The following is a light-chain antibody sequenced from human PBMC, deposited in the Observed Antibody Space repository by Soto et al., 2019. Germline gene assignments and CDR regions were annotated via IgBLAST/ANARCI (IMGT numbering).Light chain of an antibody. Sequence: EIVMTQSPATLSVSPGERATLSCGASQSVSSKLAWYQQKPGQAPRLLIYGASTRATGVPARFSGSGSGTEFTLTISSLQSEDFAVYYCQHYNNWPAFGQGTKVEIK. J-gene: IGKJ1*01. V-gene: IGKV3-15*01. CDR1: QSVSSK. CDR2: GAS. CDR3: QHYNNWPA.